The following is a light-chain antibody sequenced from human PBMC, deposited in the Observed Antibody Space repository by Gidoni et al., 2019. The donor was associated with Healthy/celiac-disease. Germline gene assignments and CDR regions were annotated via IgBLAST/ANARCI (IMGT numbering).Light chain of an antibody. Sequence: SYVLTQPPSVSVAPGKTARITCGGNNIGSKSVHWYQQKTGQAPVLVVYDDSYRPSGIPERFSGANSGNTATLTISRVEAGDEADYYCQVGESSSDRLVFGGGTKLTVL. V-gene: IGLV3-21*03. CDR1: NIGSKS. J-gene: IGLJ2*01. CDR2: DDS. CDR3: QVGESSSDRLV.